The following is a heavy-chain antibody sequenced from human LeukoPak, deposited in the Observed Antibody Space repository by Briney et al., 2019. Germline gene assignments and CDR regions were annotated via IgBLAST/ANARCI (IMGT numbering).Heavy chain of an antibody. D-gene: IGHD3-22*01. J-gene: IGHJ4*02. Sequence: PSQTLSLTCAISGDIVSSNSATWDWIRQSPSRGLEWLGRTYYRSKWYNDYAVSVKSRVTINPDTSKNQFSLQLNSVTPEDTAVYYCAREGSDGYLFDYWGQGSLVIVSS. CDR2: TYYRSKWYN. CDR3: AREGSDGYLFDY. CDR1: GDIVSSNSAT. V-gene: IGHV6-1*01.